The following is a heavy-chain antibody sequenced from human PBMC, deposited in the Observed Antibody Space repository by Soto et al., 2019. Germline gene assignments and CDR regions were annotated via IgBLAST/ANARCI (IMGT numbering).Heavy chain of an antibody. CDR3: ARDRWVWGSYRPVYYYYGMDV. CDR2: IYYSGST. D-gene: IGHD3-16*02. Sequence: PSETLSLTCTVSGGSISSGGYYWSWIRQHPGKGLEWIGYIYYSGSTYYNPSLKSRVTISVDTSKNQFSLKLSSVTAADTAVYYCARDRWVWGSYRPVYYYYGMDVWGQGTTVTVSS. V-gene: IGHV4-31*03. CDR1: GGSISSGGYY. J-gene: IGHJ6*02.